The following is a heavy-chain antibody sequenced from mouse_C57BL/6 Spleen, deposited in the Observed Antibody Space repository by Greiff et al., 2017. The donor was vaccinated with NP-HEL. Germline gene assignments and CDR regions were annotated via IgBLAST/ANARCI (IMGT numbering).Heavy chain of an antibody. J-gene: IGHJ1*03. CDR3: ARRLSNYWYFDV. D-gene: IGHD2-5*01. V-gene: IGHV1-26*01. CDR2: INPNNGGT. Sequence: VQLQQSGPELVKPGASVKISCKASGYTFTDYYMNWVKQSHGKSLEWIGDINPNNGGTSYNQKFKGKATLTVDKSSSTAYMELRSLTSEDSAVYYCARRLSNYWYFDVWGTGTTVTVSS. CDR1: GYTFTDYY.